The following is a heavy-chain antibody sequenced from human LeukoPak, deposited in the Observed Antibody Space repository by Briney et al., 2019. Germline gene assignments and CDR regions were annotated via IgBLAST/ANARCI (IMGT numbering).Heavy chain of an antibody. V-gene: IGHV4-38-2*02. CDR2: IYHSGST. J-gene: IGHJ4*02. Sequence: ASETLSLTCTVSGYSISSGYYWGWIRQPPGKGLEWIGGIYHSGSTYYNPSLKSRVTISVDTSKNQFSLKLSSVTAADTAVYYCARESDYDFDYWGQGTLVTVSS. CDR1: GYSISSGYY. D-gene: IGHD4-17*01. CDR3: ARESDYDFDY.